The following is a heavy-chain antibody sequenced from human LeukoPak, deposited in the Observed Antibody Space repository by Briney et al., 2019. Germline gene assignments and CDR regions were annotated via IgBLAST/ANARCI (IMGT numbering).Heavy chain of an antibody. CDR1: GFTFSSYA. V-gene: IGHV3-64*04. D-gene: IGHD1-26*01. Sequence: GRSLRLSCSPSGFTFSSYAMHWVRQAPGKGLEYVSAITCNGGNKYYAGSAKGRFTISRDNSKNTLYLQMSGLGAEDTAVYYCAVAAGWEQADWGQGTLVTVSS. CDR2: ITCNGGNK. J-gene: IGHJ4*02. CDR3: AVAAGWEQAD.